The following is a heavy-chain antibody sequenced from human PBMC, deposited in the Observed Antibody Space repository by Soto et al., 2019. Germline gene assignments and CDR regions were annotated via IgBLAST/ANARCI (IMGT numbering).Heavy chain of an antibody. D-gene: IGHD6-19*01. V-gene: IGHV4-39*01. CDR2: IYYSGST. J-gene: IGHJ5*02. Sequence: LSLTCTVSGGSISSSSYYWGWIRQPPGKGLEWIGSIYYSGSTYYNPSLKSRVTISVDTSKNQFSLKLSSVTAADTAVYYCARLSSGWEYNWFDPWGQGTLVTVSS. CDR1: GGSISSSSYY. CDR3: ARLSSGWEYNWFDP.